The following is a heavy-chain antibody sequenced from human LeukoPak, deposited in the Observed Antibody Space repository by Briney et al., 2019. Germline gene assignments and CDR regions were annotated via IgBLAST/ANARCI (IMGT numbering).Heavy chain of an antibody. CDR3: ARVRDFWSGYYTGVRRGIDV. V-gene: IGHV4-34*01. D-gene: IGHD3-3*01. CDR2: INHSGST. Sequence: PSETLSLTCAVYGGSFSGYYWSWIRQPPGKGLEWIGEINHSGSTNYNPSLKSRVTISVDTSKNQFSLKLSSVTAADTAVYYCARVRDFWSGYYTGVRRGIDVWGQGTTVTVSS. CDR1: GGSFSGYY. J-gene: IGHJ6*02.